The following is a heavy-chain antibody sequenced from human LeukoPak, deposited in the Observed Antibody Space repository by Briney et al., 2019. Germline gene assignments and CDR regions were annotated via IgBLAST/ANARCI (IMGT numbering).Heavy chain of an antibody. CDR2: ISGSGGST. CDR3: AKDVAAADYYYYGMDV. D-gene: IGHD6-13*01. Sequence: PGGSLRLSCAASGFTFSSYAMSWVRQAPGKGLEWVSAISGSGGSTYYADSVKGGFTISRDNSKNTLYLQMNSLRAEDTAVYYCAKDVAAADYYYYGMDVWGQGTTVTVSS. CDR1: GFTFSSYA. V-gene: IGHV3-23*01. J-gene: IGHJ6*02.